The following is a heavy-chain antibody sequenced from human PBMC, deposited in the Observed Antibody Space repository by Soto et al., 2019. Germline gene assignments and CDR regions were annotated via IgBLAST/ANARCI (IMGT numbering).Heavy chain of an antibody. Sequence: VQLVESGGGLVQPGGSLRLSCAASGFTVSSNYMSWVRQAPGKGLEWVSVIYSGGSTYYADSVKGRFTISRHNSKNTLYLQMNSLRAEDTAVYYCARVNYDILTGYPSPYYYYYYMDVWGKGTTVTVSS. J-gene: IGHJ6*03. CDR3: ARVNYDILTGYPSPYYYYYYMDV. V-gene: IGHV3-53*04. CDR1: GFTVSSNY. CDR2: IYSGGST. D-gene: IGHD3-9*01.